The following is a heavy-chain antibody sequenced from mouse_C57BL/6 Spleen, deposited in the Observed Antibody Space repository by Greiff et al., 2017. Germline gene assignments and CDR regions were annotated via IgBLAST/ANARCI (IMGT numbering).Heavy chain of an antibody. CDR3: SRGMRRGYYTSDY. D-gene: IGHD2-3*01. V-gene: IGHV1-80*01. J-gene: IGHJ2*01. Sequence: QVQLKQSGAELVKPGASVKISCKASGYAFSSYWMNWVKQRPGKGLEWIGQIYPGDGDTNYNGKFKGKATLTADKSSSTAYMQLSSLTSEDSAVYFCSRGMRRGYYTSDYWGQGTTLTVSS. CDR1: GYAFSSYW. CDR2: IYPGDGDT.